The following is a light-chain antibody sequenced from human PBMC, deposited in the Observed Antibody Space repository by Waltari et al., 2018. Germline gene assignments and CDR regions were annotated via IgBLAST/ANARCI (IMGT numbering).Light chain of an antibody. CDR2: GKE. CDR1: SLRTSY. J-gene: IGLJ3*02. Sequence: SSELTQGPAVSVALGQTVKITCQGDSLRTSYASWYQLKPGQAPILVLFGKEKRPPGIPDRFSGYSSGTTSSLTITGAQAEDEADYYCHSRNGRDNQVVFGGGTRLTVL. CDR3: HSRNGRDNQVV. V-gene: IGLV3-19*01.